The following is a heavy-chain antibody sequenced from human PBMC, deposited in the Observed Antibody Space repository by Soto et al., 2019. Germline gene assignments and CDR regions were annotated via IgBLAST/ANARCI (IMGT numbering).Heavy chain of an antibody. CDR2: TANKRSRYTT. CDR1: GFTSSDHY. J-gene: IGHJ6*02. V-gene: IGHV3-72*01. D-gene: IGHD3-16*01. CDR3: ASAGFGQGFDV. Sequence: EVELVESGGGLVQAGGSLRVSCGVSGFTSSDHYMDWVRQAPGKGLEWVGRTANKRSRYTTEYAASVKGRFIISRDDSKHSVYLQMNSLKVEDTAVYYWASAGFGQGFDVWGQGATVTVSS.